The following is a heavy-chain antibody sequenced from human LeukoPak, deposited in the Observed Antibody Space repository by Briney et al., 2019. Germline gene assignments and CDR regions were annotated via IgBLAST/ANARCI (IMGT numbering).Heavy chain of an antibody. J-gene: IGHJ4*02. CDR1: GFTFDDYA. V-gene: IGHV3-43*02. CDR2: ISGDGGST. D-gene: IGHD2-15*01. CDR3: TKDLAGGRGWYYFDY. Sequence: PVGSLRLSCAASGFTFDDYAMHWVRQAPGKGLEWVSLISGDGGSTYYADSVKGRFTISRDNSKNSLYLQMNSLRTEDTALYYCTKDLAGGRGWYYFDYWGQGTLVTVSS.